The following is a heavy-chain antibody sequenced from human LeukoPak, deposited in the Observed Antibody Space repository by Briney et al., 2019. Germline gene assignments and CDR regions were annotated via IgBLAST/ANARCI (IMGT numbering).Heavy chain of an antibody. CDR3: ATVPYYYDSSGYQGYFQH. CDR2: FDPEDGET. Sequence: GASVKVSCKVSGYTLTELSIHWVRQAPGKGLEWMGGFDPEDGETIYAQRFQGRVTMTEDTSTDTAYMELSSLRSEDAAVYYCATVPYYYDSSGYQGYFQHWGQGTLVTVSS. D-gene: IGHD3-22*01. J-gene: IGHJ1*01. CDR1: GYTLTELS. V-gene: IGHV1-24*01.